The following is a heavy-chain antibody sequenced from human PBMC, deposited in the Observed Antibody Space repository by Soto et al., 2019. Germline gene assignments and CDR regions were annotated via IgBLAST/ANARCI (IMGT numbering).Heavy chain of an antibody. Sequence: QITLNESGPTLVKPTQTLTLTCTFSGFSLSSIGVGVGWIRQPPGKALEWLGILYWDDDKHYSPSLKSRVSITKDTSKDQVVLTLTNMDPVDTATYYCAHTIVVVPTAHDAFDVWGKGTMVTVSS. J-gene: IGHJ3*01. CDR1: GFSLSSIGVG. CDR2: LYWDDDK. V-gene: IGHV2-5*02. D-gene: IGHD2-2*01. CDR3: AHTIVVVPTAHDAFDV.